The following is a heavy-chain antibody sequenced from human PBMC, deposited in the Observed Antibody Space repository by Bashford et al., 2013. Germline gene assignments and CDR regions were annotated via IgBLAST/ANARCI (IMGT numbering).Heavy chain of an antibody. J-gene: IGHJ4*02. CDR2: IIPIFGTA. CDR1: GGTFSSYA. D-gene: IGHD2-15*01. V-gene: IGHV1-69*13. Sequence: SVKVSCKASGGTFSSYAISWVRTGPSDKGVEWMGGIIPIFGTANYAQKFQGRVTITADESTSTAYMELSSLRSEDTAVYYCALDCSGGSCYPPYFDYWGQGTLVTVSS. CDR3: ALDCSGGSCYPPYFDY.